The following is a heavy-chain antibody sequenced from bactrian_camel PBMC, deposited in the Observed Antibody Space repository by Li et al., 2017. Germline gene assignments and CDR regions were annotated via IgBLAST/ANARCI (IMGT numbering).Heavy chain of an antibody. CDR2: IDRDGTT. CDR3: AAGSSRGVPFRERGYPY. V-gene: IGHV3S53*01. CDR1: GHTDDCHYD. D-gene: IGHD5*01. J-gene: IGHJ4*01. Sequence: HVQLVESGGGSVQAGGSLRLSCAVSGHTDDCHYDMAWYREAPGKKREFVSGIDRDGTTTYGDSVKGRFTISQDPTKNAVYLQMDSLTPEDTAMYYCAAGSSRGVPFRERGYPYWGQGTQVTVS.